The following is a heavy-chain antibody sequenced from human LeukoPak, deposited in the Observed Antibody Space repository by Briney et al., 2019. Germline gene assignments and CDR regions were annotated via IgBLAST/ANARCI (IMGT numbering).Heavy chain of an antibody. J-gene: IGHJ4*02. Sequence: GGSLRLSCAASGFTFSDHSMSWVRQSPGKGLGWVAYISSGGSPIYYIDSVKGRSTVSRDNAKNSLYLEVHSLRAEDTAVYYCVRDSHYYDTSDPKYHLDYWGQGSRVTVSS. D-gene: IGHD3-22*01. CDR3: VRDSHYYDTSDPKYHLDY. V-gene: IGHV3-11*04. CDR1: GFTFSDHS. CDR2: ISSGGSPI.